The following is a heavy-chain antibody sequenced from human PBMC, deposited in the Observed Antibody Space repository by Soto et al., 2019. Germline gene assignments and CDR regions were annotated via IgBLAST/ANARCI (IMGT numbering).Heavy chain of an antibody. V-gene: IGHV3-66*01. CDR2: IKSGGNT. Sequence: EVQLVESGGGLVQPGGSLRLSCAASGFTVSTDWMYWVRQAPGKGLEWISVIKSGGNTNYADSVEGRFSISRDNSKNTVYLQMNSLRGEDTAVYYCVRANYSYGMDVWGQGTTVTVSS. CDR3: VRANYSYGMDV. CDR1: GFTVSTDW. J-gene: IGHJ6*02.